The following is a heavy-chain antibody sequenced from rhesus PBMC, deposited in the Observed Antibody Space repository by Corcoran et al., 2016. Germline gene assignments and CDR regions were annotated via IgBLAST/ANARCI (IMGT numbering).Heavy chain of an antibody. D-gene: IGHD4-35*01. J-gene: IGHJ4*01. Sequence: QVQLQESGPGLVKPSETLSLTCAVSGGPISRGYGWSWIRQPPGKGLEWIGHIYGRMGSHHTNPSRKSRVTISKDTYKYQVARRLSSGTAADAAVYDCARDWSDNDGNYELYFDYWGQGVLVTVSS. CDR2: IYGRMGSH. CDR3: ARDWSDNDGNYELYFDY. V-gene: IGHV4S7*01. CDR1: GGPISRGYG.